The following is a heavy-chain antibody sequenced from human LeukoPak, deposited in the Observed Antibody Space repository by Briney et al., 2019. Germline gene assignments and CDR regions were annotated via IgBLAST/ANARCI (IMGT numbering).Heavy chain of an antibody. Sequence: SETLSLTCTVSGGSISSYYWSWIRQPPGKGLEWIGYIYYSGSTNYNPSLKSRVTISVDTSKNQFSLKLSSVTAADAAVYYCARYGYSSGSGWIDPWGQGTLVTVSS. CDR2: IYYSGST. D-gene: IGHD6-19*01. V-gene: IGHV4-59*08. CDR1: GGSISSYY. CDR3: ARYGYSSGSGWIDP. J-gene: IGHJ5*02.